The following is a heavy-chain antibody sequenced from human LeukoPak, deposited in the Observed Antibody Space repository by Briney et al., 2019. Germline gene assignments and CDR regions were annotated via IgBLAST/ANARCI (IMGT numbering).Heavy chain of an antibody. D-gene: IGHD3-10*01. CDR3: ARGAGDPGAFDL. J-gene: IGHJ3*01. Sequence: SETLSLTCAVYGGSFSGYYWSWIRQPPGKGLEWIGEINHSGSTNYNPSLKSRVTISVDTSKNQFSLKLSSVTAADTAVYYCARGAGDPGAFDLWGQGTMVTVSS. CDR1: GGSFSGYY. CDR2: INHSGST. V-gene: IGHV4-34*01.